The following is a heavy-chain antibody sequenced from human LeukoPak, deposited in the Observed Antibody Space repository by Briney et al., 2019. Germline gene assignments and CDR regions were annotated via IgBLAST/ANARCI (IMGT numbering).Heavy chain of an antibody. CDR1: GGSISSYY. Sequence: PSETLSLTCTVSGGSISSYYWSWIRQPLGKGLEWIGYIYYSGSTNYNPSLKSRVTISVDTSKNQFSLKLSSVTAADTAVYYCARGVMGYGDLFDYWGQGTLVTVSS. D-gene: IGHD4-17*01. CDR3: ARGVMGYGDLFDY. CDR2: IYYSGST. V-gene: IGHV4-59*08. J-gene: IGHJ4*02.